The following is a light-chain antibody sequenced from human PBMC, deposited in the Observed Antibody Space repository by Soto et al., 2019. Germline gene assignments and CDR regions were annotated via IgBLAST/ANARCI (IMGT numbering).Light chain of an antibody. CDR3: EYYGSSIT. CDR2: GTS. V-gene: IGKV3-20*01. J-gene: IGKJ4*01. CDR1: QSISNNH. Sequence: EIVLTQSPGTLSLSPGERVTVSCRASQSISNNHLAWYQQKPGQAPRLLIHGTSNRATGIPDRFSGSGSGTDFTLTFSRLEPEDFAVYYCEYYGSSITFGGGTKVDIK.